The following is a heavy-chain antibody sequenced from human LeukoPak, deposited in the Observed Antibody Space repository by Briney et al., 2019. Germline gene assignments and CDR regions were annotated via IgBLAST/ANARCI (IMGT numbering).Heavy chain of an antibody. J-gene: IGHJ4*02. CDR2: INPNSGGT. D-gene: IGHD3-22*01. V-gene: IGHV1-2*02. CDR3: ARGAHSHDSSEGYDY. CDR1: GYTFTGYY. Sequence: ASVKVSCKASGYTFTGYYMHWVRQAPGQGLEWMGWINPNSGGTNYAQKFQGRVTMTRDTSISTAYMELSRLRSDDTAVYYCARGAHSHDSSEGYDYWGQGTLVTVSS.